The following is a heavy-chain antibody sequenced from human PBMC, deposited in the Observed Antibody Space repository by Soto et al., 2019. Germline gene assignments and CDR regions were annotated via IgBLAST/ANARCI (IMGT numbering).Heavy chain of an antibody. CDR1: GFTFSSYA. CDR2: ISGSGGST. Sequence: GGSLRLSCAASGFTFSSYAMSWVRQAPGKGLEWVSAISGSGGSTYYADSVKGRFTISRDNSKNTLYLQMNSLRAEDTAVYYCAKGVGRAGIHLNWFDPWGQGTLVTVSS. J-gene: IGHJ5*02. V-gene: IGHV3-23*01. CDR3: AKGVGRAGIHLNWFDP. D-gene: IGHD6-19*01.